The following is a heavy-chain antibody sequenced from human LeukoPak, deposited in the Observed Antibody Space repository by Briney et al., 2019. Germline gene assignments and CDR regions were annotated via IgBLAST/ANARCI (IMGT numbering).Heavy chain of an antibody. Sequence: PGGSLRLSCAASGFTFRNYGMHWVRQAPGKGLEWVAVIWHDGSNEYYADSVRGRFTISRDNSKNTLYLQMSSMRAEDTAVYYCAKAFRSSGWYVLPYFDYWGQGTLVTVSS. CDR1: GFTFRNYG. V-gene: IGHV3-33*06. CDR2: IWHDGSNE. J-gene: IGHJ4*02. CDR3: AKAFRSSGWYVLPYFDY. D-gene: IGHD6-19*01.